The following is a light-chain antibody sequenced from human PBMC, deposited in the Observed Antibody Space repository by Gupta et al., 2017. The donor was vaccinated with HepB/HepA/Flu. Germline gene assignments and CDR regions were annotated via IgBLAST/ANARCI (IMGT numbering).Light chain of an antibody. CDR1: SSNIGAGYD. CDR2: GNS. Sequence: QSVLTQPPSVSGAPGQRVTISCTGSSSNIGAGYDVPWYQQLPGTDPKRLSDGNSNRPSGVPDRFSGYKAGTSASLAIKGLQAEDEADYYCQSYDSSLSGWVFGGGTKLTVL. J-gene: IGLJ3*02. V-gene: IGLV1-40*01. CDR3: QSYDSSLSGWV.